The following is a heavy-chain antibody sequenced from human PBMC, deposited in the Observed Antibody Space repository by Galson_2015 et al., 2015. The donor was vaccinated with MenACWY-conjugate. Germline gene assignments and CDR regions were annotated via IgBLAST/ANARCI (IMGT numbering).Heavy chain of an antibody. CDR3: ARVGTWIHQYYYYMDV. CDR1: GFTFTGYE. D-gene: IGHD5-18*01. CDR2: ISKSGSPI. V-gene: IGHV3-48*03. Sequence: SLRLSCAASGFTFTGYEFNWVRQAPGKGLEWLSYISKSGSPIYYADSVKGRFTISRDNIKKSLLLKMNIMRAGDTGIYYCARVGTWIHQYYYYMDVRGKGTTVTVSS. J-gene: IGHJ6*03.